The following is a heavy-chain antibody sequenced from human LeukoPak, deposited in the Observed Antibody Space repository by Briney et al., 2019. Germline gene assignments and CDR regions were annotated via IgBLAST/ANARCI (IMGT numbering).Heavy chain of an antibody. CDR2: IIPIFGTA. V-gene: IGHV1-69*05. D-gene: IGHD2-2*01. Sequence: ASVKVSCKASGGTFSSYAISWVRQAPGQGLEWMGGIIPIFGTANYVQKFQGRVTITTDESTSTAYMELSSLRSEDTAVYYCARAGGIVVVPAALNSGNWFDPWGQGTLVTVSS. CDR1: GGTFSSYA. CDR3: ARAGGIVVVPAALNSGNWFDP. J-gene: IGHJ5*02.